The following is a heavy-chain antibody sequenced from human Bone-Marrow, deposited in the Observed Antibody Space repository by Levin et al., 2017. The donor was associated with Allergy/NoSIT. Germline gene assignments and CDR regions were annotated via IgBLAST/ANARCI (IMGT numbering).Heavy chain of an antibody. CDR2: IYSGERT. CDR3: ARGPRIGNARGWFDP. CDR1: GFIVNDHY. Sequence: PGESLKISCAASGFIVNDHYMTWVRQAPGKGLEFVSVIYSGERTFYSDSVKGRFTISRDNSNNTLYLQMNSLRVEDTAIYYCARGPRIGNARGWFDPWGQGILVTVSS. D-gene: IGHD1-14*01. J-gene: IGHJ5*02. V-gene: IGHV3-66*01.